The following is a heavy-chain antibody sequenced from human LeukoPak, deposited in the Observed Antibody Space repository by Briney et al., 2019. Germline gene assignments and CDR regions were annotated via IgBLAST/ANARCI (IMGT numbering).Heavy chain of an antibody. J-gene: IGHJ5*02. V-gene: IGHV3-21*01. CDR2: ISSSSSYI. Sequence: GGSLRLSCAASGFTFSIYTMSWVRQAPGKGLEWVSSISSSSSYIYYADSLKGRFTISRDNAKDSLYLQMSSLRAEDTAVYYCAREGDLYSPEIWFDPWGQGTLVTVSS. CDR3: AREGDLYSPEIWFDP. CDR1: GFTFSIYT. D-gene: IGHD2-2*02.